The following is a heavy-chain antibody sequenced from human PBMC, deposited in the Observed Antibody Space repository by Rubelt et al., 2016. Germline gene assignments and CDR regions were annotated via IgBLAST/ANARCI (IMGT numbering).Heavy chain of an antibody. V-gene: IGHV3-73*01. CDR3: TSRHYDSSGLQVY. D-gene: IGHD3-22*01. J-gene: IGHJ4*02. Sequence: AASVKGRFTISRDDSKNTAYLQMNSLKTEDTAVYYCTSRHYDSSGLQVYWGQGSLVTVSS.